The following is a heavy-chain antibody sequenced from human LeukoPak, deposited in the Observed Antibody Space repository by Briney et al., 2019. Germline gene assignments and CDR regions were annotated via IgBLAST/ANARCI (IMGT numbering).Heavy chain of an antibody. Sequence: PGRPLRLSCAASGFTFDDYAMHWVRQAPGKGLEWVSGISWNSGSIGYADSVKGRFTISRDNAKNSLYLQMNSLRAEDMALYYCAKEAVAGKYYFDYWGQGTLVTVSS. CDR1: GFTFDDYA. D-gene: IGHD6-19*01. CDR2: ISWNSGSI. CDR3: AKEAVAGKYYFDY. J-gene: IGHJ4*02. V-gene: IGHV3-9*03.